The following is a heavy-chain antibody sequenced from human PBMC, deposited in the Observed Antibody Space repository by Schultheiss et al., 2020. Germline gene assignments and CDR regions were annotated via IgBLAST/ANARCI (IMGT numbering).Heavy chain of an antibody. CDR2: IYHSGST. Sequence: SETLSLTCAVSGGSISSSNWWSWVRQPPGKGLEWIGEIYHSGSTNYNPSLKSRVTISVDTSKNQFSLKLSSVTAADTAVYYCATPLVDHAGSGWDYGMDVWGQGTTVTVSS. D-gene: IGHD6-19*01. J-gene: IGHJ6*02. V-gene: IGHV4-4*02. CDR3: ATPLVDHAGSGWDYGMDV. CDR1: GGSISSSNW.